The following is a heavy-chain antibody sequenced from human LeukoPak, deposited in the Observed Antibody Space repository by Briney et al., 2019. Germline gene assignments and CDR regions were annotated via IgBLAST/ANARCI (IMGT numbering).Heavy chain of an antibody. CDR3: ASLYGFYDYVWGSYRYTDDAFDI. V-gene: IGHV4-61*02. D-gene: IGHD3-16*02. CDR1: GASISSGSYY. Sequence: SETLSLTCTVSGASISSGSYYWSWIRQPAGKGLEWIGRIYTSGSTNYNPSLKSRVTISVDTSKNQFSLKLSSVTAADTAVYYCASLYGFYDYVWGSYRYTDDAFDIWGQGTMVTVSS. J-gene: IGHJ3*02. CDR2: IYTSGST.